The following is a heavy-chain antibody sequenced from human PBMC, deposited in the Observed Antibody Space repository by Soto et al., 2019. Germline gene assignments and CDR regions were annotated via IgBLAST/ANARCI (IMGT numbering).Heavy chain of an antibody. CDR2: ISSTTNYI. CDR1: GFTFSDYA. V-gene: IGHV3-21*06. Sequence: GGSLRLSCAASGFTFSDYAMSWVRQAPGKGLEWVSSISSTTNYIYYGDSMKGRFTISRDNAKNSLYLEMNSLRAEDTAVYYCARESEDLTSNFDYWGQGTLVTVSS. J-gene: IGHJ4*02. CDR3: ARESEDLTSNFDY.